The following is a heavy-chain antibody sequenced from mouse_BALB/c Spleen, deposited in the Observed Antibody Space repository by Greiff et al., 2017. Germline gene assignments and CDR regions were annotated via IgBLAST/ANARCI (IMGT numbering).Heavy chain of an antibody. CDR1: GFTFSSFG. D-gene: IGHD4-1*01. CDR2: ISSGSSTI. J-gene: IGHJ2*01. V-gene: IGHV5-17*02. CDR3: ARSWERYFDY. Sequence: EVQLVESGGGLVQPGGSRKLSCAASGFTFSSFGMHWVRQAPEKGLEWVAYISSGSSTIYYADTVKGRFTISRDNPKNTLFLQMTSLRSEDTAMYYCARSWERYFDYWGQGTTLTVSS.